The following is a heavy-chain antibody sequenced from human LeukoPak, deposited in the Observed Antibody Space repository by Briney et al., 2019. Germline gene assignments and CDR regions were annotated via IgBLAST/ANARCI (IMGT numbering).Heavy chain of an antibody. CDR1: GFTFDDYG. CDR3: ARDSSSGPIDY. V-gene: IGHV3-20*01. J-gene: IGHJ4*02. Sequence: GGPLRLSCAVSGFTFDDYGMSWVRRARGKGLEWVSGINWNGGSTGYVDSVKGRFTISRDNAKNSLYLQMNSLRAEDTALYHCARDSSSGPIDYWGQGTLVTVSS. CDR2: INWNGGST. D-gene: IGHD3-22*01.